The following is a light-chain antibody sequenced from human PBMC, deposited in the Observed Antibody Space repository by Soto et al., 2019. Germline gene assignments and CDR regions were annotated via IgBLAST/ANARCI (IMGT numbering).Light chain of an antibody. CDR3: QQYGNSAWT. V-gene: IGKV3-20*01. CDR2: GAS. CDR1: QSVSSD. J-gene: IGKJ1*01. Sequence: EIVMTQSPATLSVSPGERATLSCRASQSVSSDLAWYHQKPGQAPRLLIYGASSRATGIPDRFSGSGSGTDFTLTISRLEPEDFAVYYCQQYGNSAWTFGQGTKVDIK.